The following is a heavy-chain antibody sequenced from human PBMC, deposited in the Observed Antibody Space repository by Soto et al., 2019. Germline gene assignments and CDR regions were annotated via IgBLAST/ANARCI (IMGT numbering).Heavy chain of an antibody. J-gene: IGHJ3*02. CDR3: ARDPGEMATIIVAFDI. Sequence: GASVKVSCKASGYTFTGYYMHWVRQAPGQGLEWMGWINPNSGGTNYAQKFQGRVTMTRDTSISTAYMELSRLRSDDTAVYYCARDPGEMATIIVAFDIWGQGTMVTVSS. CDR2: INPNSGGT. D-gene: IGHD5-12*01. V-gene: IGHV1-2*02. CDR1: GYTFTGYY.